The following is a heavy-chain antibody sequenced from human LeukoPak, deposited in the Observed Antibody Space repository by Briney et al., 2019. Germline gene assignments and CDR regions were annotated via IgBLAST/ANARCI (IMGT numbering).Heavy chain of an antibody. Sequence: SGTLSLTCTVSGGSISDYWAWIRQPPGKGLEWIGTVYFRGTTYYSPSLRSRVTISIDTSRNQFSLKLNSVTAADTAVYYCARDHSASRFDPWGQGTLVTVSS. V-gene: IGHV4-39*07. CDR3: ARDHSASRFDP. CDR1: GGSISDY. D-gene: IGHD2-2*01. J-gene: IGHJ5*02. CDR2: VYFRGTT.